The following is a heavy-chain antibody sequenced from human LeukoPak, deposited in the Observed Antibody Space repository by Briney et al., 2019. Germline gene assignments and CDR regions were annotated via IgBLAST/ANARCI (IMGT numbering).Heavy chain of an antibody. Sequence: PSETLSLTCAVYGGSFSGYYWSWIRQPPGKGLEWIGDINHTGSTNYNPSLKSRVTISVDMSKNQFSLKLSSVTAADTAVYYCAWGNRSGSPDYWGQGTLVTVSS. CDR1: GGSFSGYY. V-gene: IGHV4-34*01. CDR3: AWGNRSGSPDY. CDR2: INHTGST. J-gene: IGHJ4*02. D-gene: IGHD6-25*01.